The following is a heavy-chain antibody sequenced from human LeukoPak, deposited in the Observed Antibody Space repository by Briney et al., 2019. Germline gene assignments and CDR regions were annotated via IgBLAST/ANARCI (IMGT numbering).Heavy chain of an antibody. CDR1: GFTFSSYE. CDR3: ARERYYYMDV. J-gene: IGHJ6*03. CDR2: ISSSGSTI. V-gene: IGHV3-48*03. Sequence: GGSLRLSCAASGFTFSSYEMNWVRQAPGKVLEWVSYISSSGSTIYYADSVKGRFTISRDNAKNSLYLQMNSLRAEDTAVYYCARERYYYMDVWGKGTTVTISS.